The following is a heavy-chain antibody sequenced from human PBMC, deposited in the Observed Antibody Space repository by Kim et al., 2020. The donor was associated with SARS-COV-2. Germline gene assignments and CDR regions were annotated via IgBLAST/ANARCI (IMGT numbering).Heavy chain of an antibody. V-gene: IGHV3-23*01. CDR2: IGASGDIR. D-gene: IGHD1-1*01. J-gene: IGHJ4*02. CDR3: AMNWNLDY. Sequence: GGSLRLSCAASGFTFTRYAMTWVRQAPGKGLEWVSAIGASGDIRDYADSVKGRFTISRDNSKNTVSLQMNSLIAEDTAVYYCAMNWNLDYWGQGTLVTVS. CDR1: GFTFTRYA.